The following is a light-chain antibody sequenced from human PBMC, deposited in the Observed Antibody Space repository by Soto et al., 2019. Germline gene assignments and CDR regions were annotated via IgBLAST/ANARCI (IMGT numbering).Light chain of an antibody. CDR2: GAS. Sequence: EIVLTQSPGTLSLSPGERATLSSRASQSISSNYLAWYQQKPGQAPRLLIYGASSRATGIPDRFSGSGSGTDFTLTISRLEPEDFAVYYCQQYGSSPWTFGQGTKV. CDR1: QSISSNY. J-gene: IGKJ1*01. CDR3: QQYGSSPWT. V-gene: IGKV3-20*01.